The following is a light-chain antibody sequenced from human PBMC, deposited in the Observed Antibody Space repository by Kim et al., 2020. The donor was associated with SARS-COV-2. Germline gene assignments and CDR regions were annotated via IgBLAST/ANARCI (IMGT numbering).Light chain of an antibody. J-gene: IGKJ1*01. CDR2: AAS. V-gene: IGKV1-12*01. CDR1: QVIANW. CDR3: QQINSFPVA. Sequence: DIQMTQSPSSVSASVGDRVTIACRASQVIANWVAWYQQKPGRAPKLLIYAASKLQSDVPSRFSGSGSGTDFTLTISSLQPEDCATYDCQQINSFPVAFGQGTKVDIK.